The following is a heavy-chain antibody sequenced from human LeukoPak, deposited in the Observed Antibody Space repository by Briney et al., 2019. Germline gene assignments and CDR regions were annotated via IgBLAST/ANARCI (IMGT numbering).Heavy chain of an antibody. D-gene: IGHD6-19*01. Sequence: PGGSLRLSCAASGFTFSSYGMSWVRQAPGKGLEWVGFIRSKAYGGTTEYAASVKGRFTISRDDSKSIAYLQMNSLKTEDTAVYYCTSYDPKQWLDSRDYWGQGTLVTVSS. CDR1: GFTFSSYG. J-gene: IGHJ4*02. CDR3: TSYDPKQWLDSRDY. CDR2: IRSKAYGGTT. V-gene: IGHV3-49*04.